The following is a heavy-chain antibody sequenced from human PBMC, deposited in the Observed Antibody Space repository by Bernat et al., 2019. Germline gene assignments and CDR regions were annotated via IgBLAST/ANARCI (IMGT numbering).Heavy chain of an antibody. V-gene: IGHV3-74*02. D-gene: IGHD3-10*01. CDR2: VNTDGSST. CDR1: GFTFSSYW. J-gene: IGHJ5*02. CDR3: VREEYGSGSRQTNWFDP. Sequence: VQLVESGGGVVQPGRSLRLSCAASGFTFSSYWMHWVRQAPGEGLVWVSRVNTDGSSTTYADSVKGRFTISRDNAKNTLYLQMNSLRAEDTAVYYCVREEYGSGSRQTNWFDPWGQGTLVTVSS.